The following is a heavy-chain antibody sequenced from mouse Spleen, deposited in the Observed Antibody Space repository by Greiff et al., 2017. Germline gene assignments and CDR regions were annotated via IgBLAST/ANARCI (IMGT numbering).Heavy chain of an antibody. CDR2: ISSGSSTI. CDR1: GFTFSDYG. Sequence: EVMLMESGGGLVKPGGSLKLSCAASGFTFSDYGMHWVRQAPEKGLEWVAYISSGSSTIYYADTVKGRFTISRDNAKNTLFLQMTSLRSEDTAMYYCAKVYGYYFDYWGQGTTLTVSS. CDR3: AKVYGYYFDY. J-gene: IGHJ2*01. D-gene: IGHD2-2*01. V-gene: IGHV5-17*01.